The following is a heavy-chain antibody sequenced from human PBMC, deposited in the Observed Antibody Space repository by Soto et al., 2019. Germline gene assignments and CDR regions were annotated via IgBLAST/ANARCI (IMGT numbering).Heavy chain of an antibody. CDR2: IYPGDSDT. V-gene: IGHV5-51*01. CDR1: GYRCTSYW. D-gene: IGHD2-21*01. J-gene: IGHJ6*02. Sequence: GESLKISWKGSGYRCTSYWSGWVRQMPGKGLEWMGIIYPGDSDTRYSPSFQGQVTISADKSISTAYLQWSSLKASDTAMYYCARLGPYGGYDYYYGMDVWGQGTTVTVSS. CDR3: ARLGPYGGYDYYYGMDV.